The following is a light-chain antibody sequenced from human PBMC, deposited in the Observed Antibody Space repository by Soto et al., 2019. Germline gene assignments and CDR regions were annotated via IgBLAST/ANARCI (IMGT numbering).Light chain of an antibody. Sequence: EIVLTQSPATLSLSPGERASLSCRASQDVDDYLAWYQQKPGHPPRLLIYDASNRATGIPARFSGSGSGTDFTLTISSLEPEDFAVYYCQQRSNWPLTFGGGTKVEIK. V-gene: IGKV3-11*01. J-gene: IGKJ4*01. CDR1: QDVDDY. CDR3: QQRSNWPLT. CDR2: DAS.